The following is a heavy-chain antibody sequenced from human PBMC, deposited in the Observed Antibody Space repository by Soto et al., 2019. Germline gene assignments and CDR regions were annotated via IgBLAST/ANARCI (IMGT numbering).Heavy chain of an antibody. D-gene: IGHD6-13*01. CDR3: ARGRRAAAGLDY. V-gene: IGHV4-30-2*01. Sequence: SETLSLTCAVSGGSISSGGYSWSWIRQPPGKGLEWIGYIYHSGSTYYNPSLKSRVTISVDRSKNQFSLKLSSVTAADTAVYYCARGRRAAAGLDYWGQGTLVTVSS. J-gene: IGHJ4*02. CDR1: GGSISSGGYS. CDR2: IYHSGST.